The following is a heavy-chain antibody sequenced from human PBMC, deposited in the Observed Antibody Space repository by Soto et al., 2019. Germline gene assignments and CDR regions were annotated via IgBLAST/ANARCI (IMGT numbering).Heavy chain of an antibody. J-gene: IGHJ4*02. V-gene: IGHV3-21*01. CDR1: GFTFSSYS. D-gene: IGHD3-10*01. CDR2: ISSSSYI. Sequence: EVQLVESGGGLVKPGGSLRLSCAASGFTFSSYSMNWVRQAPGKGLEWVSSISSSSYIYYADSVKGRFTISRDNTKNSLYLQMNSLRAEDTAVYYCARAEPYYYGSGSYYPDYWGQGTLVTVSS. CDR3: ARAEPYYYGSGSYYPDY.